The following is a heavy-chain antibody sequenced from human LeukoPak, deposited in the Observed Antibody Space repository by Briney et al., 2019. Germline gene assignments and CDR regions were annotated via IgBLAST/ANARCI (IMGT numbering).Heavy chain of an antibody. D-gene: IGHD1-1*01. V-gene: IGHV3-23*01. Sequence: GGSLRLSCAASGFTFSSYAISWFRQAPGKGLEWVSSITGTSAGTYYTYSVMGRFTISRDNSKNTLYLQMNSLRAEDTAVYFCARERLERRLSFDYWGQGTLVTVSS. CDR1: GFTFSSYA. CDR2: ITGTSAGT. CDR3: ARERLERRLSFDY. J-gene: IGHJ4*02.